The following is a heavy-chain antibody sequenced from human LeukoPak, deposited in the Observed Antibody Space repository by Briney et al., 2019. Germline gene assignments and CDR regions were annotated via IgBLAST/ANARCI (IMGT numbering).Heavy chain of an antibody. D-gene: IGHD2/OR15-2a*01. J-gene: IGHJ4*02. CDR1: GFSFSNYA. CDR3: ARGILDY. CDR2: ISVTGGTT. Sequence: GGSLRLSCAASGFSFSNYAMSWVRQAPGKGLEWVSGISVTGGTTNYADPVKGRFTISRDNSKNTLYLQMNSLRAEDTAVYYCARGILDYWGQGTLVTVSS. V-gene: IGHV3-23*01.